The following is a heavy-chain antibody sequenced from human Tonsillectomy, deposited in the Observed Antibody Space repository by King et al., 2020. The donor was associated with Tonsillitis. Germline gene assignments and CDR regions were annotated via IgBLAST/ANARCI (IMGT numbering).Heavy chain of an antibody. CDR1: GFTFSSSA. V-gene: IGHV3-30*04. Sequence: VQLVESGGGVVQPGRSLRLSCAASGFTFSSSAMHWVRQAPGKGLEWVAVISYDGMNKYYTDSVKGRFTISRDNSKNTLYLQMNSLRAEDTAVYYCARLHYYTSGTSDYWGQGSLVTVSS. CDR3: ARLHYYTSGTSDY. D-gene: IGHD3-10*01. CDR2: ISYDGMNK. J-gene: IGHJ4*02.